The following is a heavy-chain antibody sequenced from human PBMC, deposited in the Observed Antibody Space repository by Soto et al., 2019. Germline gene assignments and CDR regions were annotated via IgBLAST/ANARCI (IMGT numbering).Heavy chain of an antibody. Sequence: QVQLQESGPGLVKPSGTLSLTCAVSSGSISTNNWWSWVRQPPGKGLEWIGEIHHSGTTNYSSSLKTTVTMIVDKSTNPFSLTPNPVPAADTAVYYCATGVSYCSSTGCIYWYLDLWGRGTLASVPS. V-gene: IGHV4-4*02. CDR2: IHHSGTT. J-gene: IGHJ2*01. D-gene: IGHD2-2*01. CDR3: ATGVSYCSSTGCIYWYLDL. CDR1: SGSISTNNW.